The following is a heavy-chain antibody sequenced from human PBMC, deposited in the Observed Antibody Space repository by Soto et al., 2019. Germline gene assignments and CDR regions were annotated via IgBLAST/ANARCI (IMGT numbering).Heavy chain of an antibody. J-gene: IGHJ4*02. CDR3: AGLRGPWRYNSDTSGNWAFDY. CDR1: GGSISSYY. D-gene: IGHD3-22*01. V-gene: IGHV4-59*01. Sequence: QVQLQESGPGLVKPSETLSLTCTVSGGSISSYYWSWIRQPPGKGLEWIGYIYYSGSTNYNPSLKSRVTMSVDTSKNQCSLKLSSVTAADTAVYYCAGLRGPWRYNSDTSGNWAFDYWGQGTLVTVSS. CDR2: IYYSGST.